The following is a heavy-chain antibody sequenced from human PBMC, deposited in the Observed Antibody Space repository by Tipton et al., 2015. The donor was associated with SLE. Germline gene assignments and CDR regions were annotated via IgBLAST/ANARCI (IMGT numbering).Heavy chain of an antibody. CDR2: VYHSGST. CDR3: ARQSFGPDSVTDYADYAAADEASFDI. Sequence: TLSLTCTVSGVSISSVYWWNWVRQPPGKGLEWIGEVYHSGSTNYAPSLKSRVTISVDTSKNQLSLKLRSVTAADTGVYYCARQSFGPDSVTDYADYAAADEASFDIWGQGTMVTVSS. CDR1: GVSISSVYW. V-gene: IGHV4-4*02. J-gene: IGHJ3*02. D-gene: IGHD4-17*01.